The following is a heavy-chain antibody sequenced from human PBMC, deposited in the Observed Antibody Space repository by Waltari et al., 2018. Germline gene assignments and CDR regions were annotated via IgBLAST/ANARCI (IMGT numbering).Heavy chain of an antibody. CDR2: IYYSGST. D-gene: IGHD3-9*01. V-gene: IGHV4-39*07. J-gene: IGHJ4*02. CDR1: GDSISSSHYY. Sequence: QLQESGPGLMKTSETLSLTCTVSGDSISSSHYYWGWIRQPPGKGLEWIGSIYYSGSTYYNPSLKSRVTISVDTSKNQFSLKLSSVTAADTAVYYCARVSRYFDWLLVDYWGQGTLVTVSS. CDR3: ARVSRYFDWLLVDY.